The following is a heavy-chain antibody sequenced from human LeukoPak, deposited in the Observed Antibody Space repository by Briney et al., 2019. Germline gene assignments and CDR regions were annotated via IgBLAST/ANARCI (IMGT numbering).Heavy chain of an antibody. Sequence: GGSLRLSCAASGFTFSSYSMNWVRQAPGKGLEWVSSISSSSSYIYYADSVKGRFTISRDNAKNSLYLQMNSLRAEDTAVYYCARGDSSGYYFDYWGQGTLVTVFS. V-gene: IGHV3-21*01. CDR1: GFTFSSYS. D-gene: IGHD3-22*01. CDR2: ISSSSSYI. J-gene: IGHJ4*02. CDR3: ARGDSSGYYFDY.